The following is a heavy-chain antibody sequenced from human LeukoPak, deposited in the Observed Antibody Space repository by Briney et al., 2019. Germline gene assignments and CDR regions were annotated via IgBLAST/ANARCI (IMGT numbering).Heavy chain of an antibody. V-gene: IGHV3-48*04. CDR3: AGERNCGGDCYQGSWFDP. D-gene: IGHD2-21*02. CDR2: ITSSGGIT. CDR1: GFTFSNYW. Sequence: GGSLRLSCAASGFTFSNYWMHWVRQAPGRGLEWVSYITSSGGITYYADSVKGRFTVSRDNARNSLFLQMNSLRAEDTAIYYCAGERNCGGDCYQGSWFDPWGQGTLVTVSS. J-gene: IGHJ5*02.